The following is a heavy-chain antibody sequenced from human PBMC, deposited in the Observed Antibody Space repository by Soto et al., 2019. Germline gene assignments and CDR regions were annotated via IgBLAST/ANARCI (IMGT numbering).Heavy chain of an antibody. CDR3: ARDAPPPELRFLEWHNDAYSGMDV. V-gene: IGHV1-18*01. CDR2: ISGYNGKT. CDR1: GYSFTAYG. J-gene: IGHJ6*02. Sequence: QVQVVQSGDEVKETGASVRVSCKTSGYSFTAYGISWVRQAPGQGLEWMGWISGYNGKTKYAQKVQGRVTMTTDTSTSRAYMQGRSLSSDDTAIYCCARDAPPPELRFLEWHNDAYSGMDVWGQGTTVTVSS. D-gene: IGHD3-3*01.